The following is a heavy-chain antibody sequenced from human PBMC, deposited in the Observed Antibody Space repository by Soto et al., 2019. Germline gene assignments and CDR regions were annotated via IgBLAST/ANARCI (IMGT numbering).Heavy chain of an antibody. Sequence: QVQLVQSGAEVKKPGSSVKVSCKASGGTFSSYAISWVRQAPGQGLEWMGGIIPIFGTANYAQKLQGRVTITADKSTSTAYMELSSLRSEETAVYYCGRTGASKWLLYFDYWGQGTLVTVSS. V-gene: IGHV1-69*06. CDR2: IIPIFGTA. J-gene: IGHJ4*02. CDR3: GRTGASKWLLYFDY. CDR1: GGTFSSYA. D-gene: IGHD5-12*01.